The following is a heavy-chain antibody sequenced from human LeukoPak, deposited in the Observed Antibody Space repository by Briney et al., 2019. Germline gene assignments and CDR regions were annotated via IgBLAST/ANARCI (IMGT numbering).Heavy chain of an antibody. CDR1: GGSFSGYY. J-gene: IGHJ4*02. CDR3: ARGNRTVTSFFDY. V-gene: IGHV4-34*01. Sequence: SETLSLTCAVYGGSFSGYYWGWIRQPPGKGLEWIGEINHSGSTNYNPSLKSRVTISVDTSKNQFSLKLSSVTAADTAVYYCARGNRTVTSFFDYWGQGTLVTVSS. D-gene: IGHD4-17*01. CDR2: INHSGST.